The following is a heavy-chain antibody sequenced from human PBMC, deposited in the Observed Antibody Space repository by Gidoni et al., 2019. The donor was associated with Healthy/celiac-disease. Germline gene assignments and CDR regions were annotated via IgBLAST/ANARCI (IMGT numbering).Heavy chain of an antibody. CDR1: GGSISSSSYY. CDR2: IYYSGRT. CDR3: ARRLWDTAAAGISFYYYYYMDV. D-gene: IGHD6-13*01. J-gene: IGHJ6*03. V-gene: IGHV4-39*01. Sequence: QLQLQESGPGLVKPSETLSLTCTVSGGSISSSSYYWGWIRQPRGKGLEWIGSIYYSGRTYYNPSLKSRVTISVDTSKNQFSLKLSSVTAADTAVYYCARRLWDTAAAGISFYYYYYMDVWGKGTTVTVSS.